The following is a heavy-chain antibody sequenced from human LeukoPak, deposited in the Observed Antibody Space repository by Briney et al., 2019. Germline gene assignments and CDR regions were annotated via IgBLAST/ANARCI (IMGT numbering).Heavy chain of an antibody. J-gene: IGHJ4*02. D-gene: IGHD6-13*01. CDR3: APDHGAAAGTGY. Sequence: SVNVSCKASGGTFSSYAIGWVRQAPGQGLEWMGGIIPRLGTANYAQKFKGRVTITANKSTSTAYMELSSLRSEDTAVYYCAPDHGAAAGTGYWGQGTLVTVSS. CDR1: GGTFSSYA. V-gene: IGHV1-69*06. CDR2: IIPRLGTA.